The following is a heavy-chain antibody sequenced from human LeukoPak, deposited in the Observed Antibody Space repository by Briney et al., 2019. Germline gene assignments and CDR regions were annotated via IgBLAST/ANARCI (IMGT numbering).Heavy chain of an antibody. CDR1: GFYFSNYA. CDR3: AREVVIAFDI. Sequence: PGGSLRLSCAASGFYFSNYAMHWVRQAPGKGLEYVSGISSDGGSTYYANSVKGRFTISRDNSKNTLYLQMGSLRAEDMAVYYCAREVVIAFDIWGQGTMVTVSS. J-gene: IGHJ3*02. CDR2: ISSDGGST. D-gene: IGHD3-22*01. V-gene: IGHV3-64*01.